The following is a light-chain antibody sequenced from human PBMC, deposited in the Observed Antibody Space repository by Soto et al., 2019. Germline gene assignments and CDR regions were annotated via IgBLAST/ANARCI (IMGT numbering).Light chain of an antibody. CDR1: SSDVGGYNH. J-gene: IGLJ2*01. V-gene: IGLV2-14*01. CDR3: SSYTSSSTVV. Sequence: QSALTQPASVSGSPGQSITISCTGTSSDVGGYNHVSWYQQHPGKAPKLIIYEVSNRPSGVSNRFSGSKSDNTASLTISGLQAEDEADYYCSSYTSSSTVVFGGGTKLTVL. CDR2: EVS.